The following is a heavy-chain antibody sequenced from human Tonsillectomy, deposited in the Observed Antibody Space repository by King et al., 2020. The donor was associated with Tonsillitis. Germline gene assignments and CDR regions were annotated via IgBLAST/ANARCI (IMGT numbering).Heavy chain of an antibody. J-gene: IGHJ4*02. V-gene: IGHV4-39*01. CDR2: IYYGGNT. D-gene: IGHD2-15*01. CDR3: ARRSGSEPLFDY. CDR1: GGSISSSSYY. Sequence: LQLQESGPGLVKPSETLSLTCTVSGGSISSSSYYWGWIRQPPGKGLEWIGTIYYGGNTYYNPSLKSRVTISLDTSKNQFSLKLSSVTAADTAVYYCARRSGSEPLFDYWGQGTLVTVSS.